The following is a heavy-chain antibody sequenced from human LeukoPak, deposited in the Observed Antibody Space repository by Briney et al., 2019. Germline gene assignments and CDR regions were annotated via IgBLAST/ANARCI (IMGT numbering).Heavy chain of an antibody. V-gene: IGHV4-30-2*01. J-gene: IGHJ4*02. D-gene: IGHD1-26*01. CDR2: IYHSGST. CDR1: GGSISSGGYY. Sequence: PSQTLSLTCTVSGGSISSGGYYWSWIRQPPGKGLEWIGYIYHSGSTYYNPSLKSRVTISVDTSKKQFSLKLRSVTAADTAVYFCARGGVGATFDYWGQGTLVTVSS. CDR3: ARGGVGATFDY.